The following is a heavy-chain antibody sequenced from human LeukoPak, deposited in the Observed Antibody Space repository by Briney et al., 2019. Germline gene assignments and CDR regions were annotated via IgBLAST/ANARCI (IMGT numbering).Heavy chain of an antibody. D-gene: IGHD2-2*01. CDR1: GGSITSYY. J-gene: IGHJ5*02. Sequence: SETLSLTCTVSGGSITSYYWSWIRQPPGKGLEWIGYIHTSGSTNYNPSLKSRVTISVDTSKKQFSLKLSSVTAADTAMYYCARDGLVPAAPGLLFDPWGQGTLVTVSS. CDR3: ARDGLVPAAPGLLFDP. V-gene: IGHV4-59*01. CDR2: IHTSGST.